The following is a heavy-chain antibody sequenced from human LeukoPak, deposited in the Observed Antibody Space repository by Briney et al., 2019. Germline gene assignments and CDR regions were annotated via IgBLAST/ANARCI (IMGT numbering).Heavy chain of an antibody. CDR1: GFTFSSYW. V-gene: IGHV3-74*01. Sequence: PGGSLRLSCAASGFTFSSYWMHGVRHARGKGLVWVSRINSDGSTTIYAASVKGRFTISRDTAKDTPYLQMNSLRAEDTAVYYCARGHHYYDSSSYYYWGQGTLVTVSS. CDR2: INSDGSTT. CDR3: ARGHHYYDSSSYYY. J-gene: IGHJ4*02. D-gene: IGHD3-22*01.